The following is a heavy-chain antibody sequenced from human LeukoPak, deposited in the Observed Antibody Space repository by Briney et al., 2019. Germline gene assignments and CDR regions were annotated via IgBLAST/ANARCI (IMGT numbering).Heavy chain of an antibody. CDR3: TRTGIAIIGRDPVDH. J-gene: IGHJ4*02. CDR1: GFTFADYA. V-gene: IGHV3-49*04. CDR2: IRSKTYGGAA. D-gene: IGHD2-21*01. Sequence: GGSLRLSCAASGFTFADYAMGWVRQAPGKGREWVGFIRSKTYGGAADYGASVRGRFTIYRDDSKSIAYLQMNSLEIEVTAVYYCTRTGIAIIGRDPVDHWGQGTLVTVSS.